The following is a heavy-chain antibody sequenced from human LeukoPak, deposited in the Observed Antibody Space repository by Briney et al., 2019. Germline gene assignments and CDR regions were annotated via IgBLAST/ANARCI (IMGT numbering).Heavy chain of an antibody. CDR1: GFTFSDYW. Sequence: PGGSLRLSCAASGFTFSDYWMTWVRQAPGKGLEWVANIKQDGSEIHYVDSVKGRFTISRDNAKNSLYLQMNCLRAEDTAVYYCARDGGYCSGGTCCSTHWGQGTLVTVSS. V-gene: IGHV3-7*03. CDR2: IKQDGSEI. D-gene: IGHD2-15*01. J-gene: IGHJ4*02. CDR3: ARDGGYCSGGTCCSTH.